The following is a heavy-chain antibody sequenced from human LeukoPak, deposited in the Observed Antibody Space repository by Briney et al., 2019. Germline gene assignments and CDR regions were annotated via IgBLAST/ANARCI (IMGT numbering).Heavy chain of an antibody. CDR3: ARGMASGWSS. CDR2: INHSGST. CDR1: GGSFSGCY. J-gene: IGHJ5*02. D-gene: IGHD6-19*01. Sequence: PSETLSLTCAVYGGSFSGCYWSWIRQPPGKGLEWIGEINHSGSTNYNPSLKSRVTISVDTSKNQFSLKLSSVTAADTAVYYCARGMASGWSSWGQGTLVTVSS. V-gene: IGHV4-34*01.